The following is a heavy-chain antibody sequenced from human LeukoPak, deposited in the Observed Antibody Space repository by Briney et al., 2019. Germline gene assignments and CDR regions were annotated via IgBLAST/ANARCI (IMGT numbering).Heavy chain of an antibody. Sequence: GGSLRLSCAASGFDFSSNWMHWVRHAPGQGLVWVSRIKGDGISTNYADSVKGRVTISRDIAKNTLYLQMNSLGAEDTGVYYCAKDPYWSIDYWGRGTLVTVSS. CDR2: IKGDGIST. V-gene: IGHV3-74*01. CDR3: AKDPYWSIDY. CDR1: GFDFSSNW. D-gene: IGHD3-3*01. J-gene: IGHJ4*02.